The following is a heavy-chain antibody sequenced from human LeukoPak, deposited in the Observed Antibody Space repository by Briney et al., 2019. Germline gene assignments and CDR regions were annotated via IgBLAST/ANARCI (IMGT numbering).Heavy chain of an antibody. Sequence: GGSLRLCCAGSGFSFSSYGMHWVRQAPGKGLEWVSYISSSGSTIYYADSVKGRFTISRDNAKNSLYLQMNSLRAEDTAVYYCARDRGLLDYWGQGTLVTVSS. CDR1: GFSFSSYG. D-gene: IGHD3-10*01. V-gene: IGHV3-48*04. J-gene: IGHJ4*02. CDR2: ISSSGSTI. CDR3: ARDRGLLDY.